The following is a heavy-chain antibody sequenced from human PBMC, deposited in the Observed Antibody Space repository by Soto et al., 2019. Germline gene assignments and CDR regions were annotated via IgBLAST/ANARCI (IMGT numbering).Heavy chain of an antibody. CDR1: GFTFSSYC. J-gene: IGHJ6*02. D-gene: IGHD3-10*01. V-gene: IGHV3-74*02. Sequence: EVQLVESGGGLVRPGGSLRLSCAASGFTFSSYCMHWVRQAPGKGLVWVSRMNEDGGNTDYADSVKGRFTISRDNAKNTLYLQMNSLRVEDTAVYYCASDLSGRADVWGQGTTVTVSS. CDR3: ASDLSGRADV. CDR2: MNEDGGNT.